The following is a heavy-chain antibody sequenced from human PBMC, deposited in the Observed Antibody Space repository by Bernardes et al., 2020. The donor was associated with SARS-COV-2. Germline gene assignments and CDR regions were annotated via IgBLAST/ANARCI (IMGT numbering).Heavy chain of an antibody. Sequence: ASVKVSCTASGCTFSDYYTHWLRQAPGQGLEWMGWIIPKSGATNHAQKFQGRVNMTRDTSISTDYMELSRLTSDDTAVYYCARTFYYDRGGDSLFDFWGQGTPVTVYS. J-gene: IGHJ4*02. V-gene: IGHV1-2*02. CDR1: GCTFSDYY. CDR2: IIPKSGAT. D-gene: IGHD2-21*01. CDR3: ARTFYYDRGGDSLFDF.